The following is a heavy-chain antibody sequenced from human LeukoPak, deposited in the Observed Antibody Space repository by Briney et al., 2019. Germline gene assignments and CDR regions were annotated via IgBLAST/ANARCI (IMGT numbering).Heavy chain of an antibody. CDR1: GGSISSYY. CDR2: IYYSGST. CDR3: AREINDSSGYYYGAPDAFDI. D-gene: IGHD3-22*01. J-gene: IGHJ3*02. V-gene: IGHV4-59*12. Sequence: KSSETLSLTCTVSGGSISSYYWSWIRQPPGKGLEWIGYIYYSGSTNYNPSLKSRVTISVDTSKNQFSLKLSSVTAADTAVYYCAREINDSSGYYYGAPDAFDIWGQGTMVTVSS.